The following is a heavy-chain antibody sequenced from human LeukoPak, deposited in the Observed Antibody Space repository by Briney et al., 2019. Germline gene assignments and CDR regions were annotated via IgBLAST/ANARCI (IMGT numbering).Heavy chain of an antibody. J-gene: IGHJ5*02. D-gene: IGHD2/OR15-2a*01. CDR3: ARGFYTYFDP. V-gene: IGHV4-34*01. Sequence: SSETLSLTCAVYGGSFSGYYWGWIRQPPGKGLEWIGEINHSGSTNYNPSLKSRVTISVDTSKNQFSLKLSSVTAADTAVYYCARGFYTYFDPWGQGTLVTVSS. CDR1: GGSFSGYY. CDR2: INHSGST.